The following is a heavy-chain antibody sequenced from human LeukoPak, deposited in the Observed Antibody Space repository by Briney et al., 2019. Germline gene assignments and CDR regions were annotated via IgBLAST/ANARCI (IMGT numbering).Heavy chain of an antibody. D-gene: IGHD6-13*01. CDR3: ARDSHSSSWTSLFDY. Sequence: GGSLRLSCAASGFPFNSYWMTWVRQAPGKGLQWVANIRQDGNIKYYVDSVKGRFTISRDNAMNSLYLQMNRLRAEDTAVYYCARDSHSSSWTSLFDYWGQGTLVTVSS. V-gene: IGHV3-7*01. CDR2: IRQDGNIK. CDR1: GFPFNSYW. J-gene: IGHJ4*02.